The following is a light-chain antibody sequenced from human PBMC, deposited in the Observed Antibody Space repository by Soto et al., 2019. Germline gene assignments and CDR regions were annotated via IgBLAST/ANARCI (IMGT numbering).Light chain of an antibody. V-gene: IGLV1-47*01. CDR2: RNN. CDR3: AAWDGSLSGHV. CDR1: SSNIGGNY. Sequence: QSVLTQPPSASGTPGQRVTISCSGSSSNIGGNYVYWYQQLPGTAPKLLIYRNNQRPSGVPDRFSGSKSGTSASLAISGLRSDDEADYYGAAWDGSLSGHVFGTGTKVTVL. J-gene: IGLJ1*01.